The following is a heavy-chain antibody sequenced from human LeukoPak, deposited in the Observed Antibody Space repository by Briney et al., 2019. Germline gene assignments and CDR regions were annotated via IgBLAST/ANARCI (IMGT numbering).Heavy chain of an antibody. CDR1: GFTFSSYA. J-gene: IGHJ4*02. Sequence: GGSLRLSCAASGFTFSSYAMHWVRQAPGKGLEWVAVISYDGSNKYYADSVKGRFTISRDNSKNTLYLQMNSLRAEDTALYYCAKDVSACGGKCYSASFDSWGQGTLVTVSS. V-gene: IGHV3-30-3*01. CDR2: ISYDGSNK. CDR3: AKDVSACGGKCYSASFDS. D-gene: IGHD2-21*01.